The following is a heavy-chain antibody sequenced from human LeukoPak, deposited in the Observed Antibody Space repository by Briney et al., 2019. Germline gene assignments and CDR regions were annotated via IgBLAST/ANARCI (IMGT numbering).Heavy chain of an antibody. J-gene: IGHJ4*02. D-gene: IGHD4-23*01. CDR3: ARGSRWSPLDY. Sequence: PGGSLRLSCAASGFSFSSYAMHWVRQAPGKGLEWVAVISYDGSSKYYADSVKGRFTISRDNSKNTLSLQMNSLRAEDTAVYYCARGSRWSPLDYWGQGTLVTVSS. CDR1: GFSFSSYA. V-gene: IGHV3-30-3*01. CDR2: ISYDGSSK.